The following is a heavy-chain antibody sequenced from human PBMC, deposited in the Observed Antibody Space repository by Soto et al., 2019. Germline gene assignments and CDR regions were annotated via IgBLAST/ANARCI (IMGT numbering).Heavy chain of an antibody. CDR2: IPHVETT. D-gene: IGHD3-3*01. CDR1: GVTISYGGYS. CDR3: ARGGGYDSFDF. V-gene: IGHV4-30-2*06. J-gene: IGHJ4*02. Sequence: SETLSLTCSVSGVTISYGGYSWSWIRQSPGKGLEWLGYIPHVETTYYNPSFQSRLSLSIDRTRNQFSLSLSSTTAADKAVYYCARGGGYDSFDFWGQGIQVTVSS.